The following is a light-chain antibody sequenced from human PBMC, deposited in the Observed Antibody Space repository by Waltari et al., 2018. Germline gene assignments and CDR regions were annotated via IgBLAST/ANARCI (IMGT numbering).Light chain of an antibody. Sequence: EIVFTQSPGTLSLSPGERATLSCRAIQSVSRTLAWYQQKRGQTPRLLIYDASSRATGSPERFSGSGAGTEFSLTSSKLEPEEFAVYYCQKYGSLPETFGQGTKVEIK. J-gene: IGKJ1*01. V-gene: IGKV3-20*01. CDR2: DAS. CDR3: QKYGSLPET. CDR1: QSVSRT.